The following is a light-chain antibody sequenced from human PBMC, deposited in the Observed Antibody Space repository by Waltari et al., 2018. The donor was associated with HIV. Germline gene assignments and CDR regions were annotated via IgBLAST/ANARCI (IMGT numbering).Light chain of an antibody. CDR2: AAS. V-gene: IGKV1-39*01. CDR1: QSISNY. J-gene: IGKJ1*01. Sequence: DIQMTQSPSSLSASVGDRVTITCRASQSISNYLNWYQQKPGKAPKLLMYAASSLQSGVPSRFRGSGSGTDFTLTISSLQPEDFATYYCQQSYSTPRTFGQGTKVEFK. CDR3: QQSYSTPRT.